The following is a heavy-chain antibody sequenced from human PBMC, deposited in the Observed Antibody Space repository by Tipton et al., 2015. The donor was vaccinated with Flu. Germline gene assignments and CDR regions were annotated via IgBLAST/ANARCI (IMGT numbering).Heavy chain of an antibody. D-gene: IGHD4-17*01. CDR2: IYYSGST. Sequence: TLSLTCTVSGGSISSSSYYWGWIRQPPGKGLEWIGSIYYSGSTYYNPSLKSRVTISVDTSKNQFSLKLSSVTAADTAVYYCARHIYYGDRWARPPYFDYWGQGTLVTVSS. V-gene: IGHV4-39*01. J-gene: IGHJ4*02. CDR1: GGSISSSSYY. CDR3: ARHIYYGDRWARPPYFDY.